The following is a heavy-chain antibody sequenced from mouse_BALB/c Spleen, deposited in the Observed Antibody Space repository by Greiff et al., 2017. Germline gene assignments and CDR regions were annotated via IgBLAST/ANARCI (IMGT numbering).Heavy chain of an antibody. CDR3: TRRGFTTAPCDY. D-gene: IGHD1-2*01. V-gene: IGHV1-15*01. J-gene: IGHJ2*01. CDR1: GYTFTDYE. Sequence: QVQLQQSGAELVRPGASVTLSCKASGYTFTDYEMHWVKQTPVHGLEWIGAIDPETGGTAYNQKFKGKATLTADKSSSTAYMELRSLTSEDSAVYYCTRRGFTTAPCDYWGQGTTLTVSS. CDR2: IDPETGGT.